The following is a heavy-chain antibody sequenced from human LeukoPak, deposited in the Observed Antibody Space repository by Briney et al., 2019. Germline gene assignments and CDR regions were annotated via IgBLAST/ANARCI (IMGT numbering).Heavy chain of an antibody. Sequence: ASVKVSCKASGGTFSSYAISWVRQAPGQGLEWMGWINPNSGGTNYAQKFQGRVTMTRDTSISTAYMELSRLRSDDTAVYYCARDFGGDRDAFDIWGQGTMVTVSS. CDR2: INPNSGGT. CDR3: ARDFGGDRDAFDI. V-gene: IGHV1-2*02. D-gene: IGHD2-21*02. J-gene: IGHJ3*02. CDR1: GGTFSSYA.